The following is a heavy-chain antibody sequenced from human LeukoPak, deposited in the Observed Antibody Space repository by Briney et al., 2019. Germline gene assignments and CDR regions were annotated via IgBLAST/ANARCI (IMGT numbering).Heavy chain of an antibody. D-gene: IGHD3-10*01. CDR2: ISYDGSNK. J-gene: IGHJ4*02. CDR3: ARDFGEHVDYFDY. CDR1: GFTFSSYA. V-gene: IGHV3-30-3*01. Sequence: GGSLRLSCAASGFTFSSYAMHWVRQAPGKGLEWVAVISYDGSNKYYADSVKGRFTISRDNSKNTLYLQMNSLRAEDTAVYYCARDFGEHVDYFDYWGQGTLVTVSS.